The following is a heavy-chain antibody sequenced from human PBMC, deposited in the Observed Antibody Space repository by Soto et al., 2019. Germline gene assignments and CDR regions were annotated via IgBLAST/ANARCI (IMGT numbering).Heavy chain of an antibody. CDR2: MNPNSGNT. Sequence: ASVKVSCKASGYTFTSYDINWVRQATGQGLEWMGWMNPNSGNTGYAQKFQGRVTMTTDTSTSTAYMELRSLRSDDTAVYYCARERGYGDYDSGYWGQGTLVTVSS. CDR1: GYTFTSYD. V-gene: IGHV1-8*01. D-gene: IGHD4-17*01. J-gene: IGHJ4*02. CDR3: ARERGYGDYDSGY.